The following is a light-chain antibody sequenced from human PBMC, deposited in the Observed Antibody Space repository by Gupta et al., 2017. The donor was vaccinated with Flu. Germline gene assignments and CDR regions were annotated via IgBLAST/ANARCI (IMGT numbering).Light chain of an antibody. Sequence: DIQLTQSPSTLSASVGDRVTITCRASQNINSRLAWYQQKPGKAPKFLIYKASSLQSGVPSRFSGSGSGTQFTLTISSLQPDDYATYYCQQYEAYPLTFGGGTKVEIK. J-gene: IGKJ4*01. V-gene: IGKV1-5*03. CDR2: KAS. CDR3: QQYEAYPLT. CDR1: QNINSR.